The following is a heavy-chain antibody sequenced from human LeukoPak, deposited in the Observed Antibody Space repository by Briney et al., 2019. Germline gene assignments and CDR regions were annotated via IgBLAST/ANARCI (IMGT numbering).Heavy chain of an antibody. J-gene: IGHJ4*02. V-gene: IGHV4-31*02. CDR3: ARAMSNYYDSSAHIDY. CDR2: IYYSGST. Sequence: PSQTLSLTCTVSGGSISSGGYYWGWIRQHPGKGLEWIGYIYYSGSTYYNPSLKSRVTISVDTSKNQFSLKLSSVAAADTAVYYCARAMSNYYDSSAHIDYWGQGTLVTVSS. D-gene: IGHD3-22*01. CDR1: GGSISSGGYY.